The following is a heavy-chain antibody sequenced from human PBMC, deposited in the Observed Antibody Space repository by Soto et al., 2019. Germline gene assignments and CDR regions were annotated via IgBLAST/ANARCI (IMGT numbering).Heavy chain of an antibody. J-gene: IGHJ3*02. Sequence: SETLSLTCTVSGGSISSSSYYWGWIRQPPGKGLEWIGSIYYSGSTYYNPSLKSRVTISVDTSKNQFSLKLSSVTAADTAVYYCAVTHPPGYGDSNAFDIWGQGTMVTVSS. CDR3: AVTHPPGYGDSNAFDI. V-gene: IGHV4-39*01. CDR1: GGSISSSSYY. D-gene: IGHD4-17*01. CDR2: IYYSGST.